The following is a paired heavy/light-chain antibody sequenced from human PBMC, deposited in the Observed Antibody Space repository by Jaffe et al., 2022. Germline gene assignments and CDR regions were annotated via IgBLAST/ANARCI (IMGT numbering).Heavy chain of an antibody. J-gene: IGHJ4*02. CDR1: GFTFSSYA. CDR2: ITNTGHDT. D-gene: IGHD6-13*01. CDR3: AKGSSSSRPYYFDY. Sequence: EVQLLESGGGLVQPGGSLRLSCAASGFTFSSYAMSWVRQAPGKGLEWISAITNTGHDTYHGDSVKGRFTISRDNSKNTLYLQMNSLRAEDTAVYYCAKGSSSSRPYYFDYWGQGTLVTVSS. V-gene: IGHV3-23*01.
Light chain of an antibody. CDR3: QPYGSSRT. J-gene: IGKJ1*01. CDR2: GAS. Sequence: EIVLTQSPGTLSLSPGERATLSCRASQSVSSSYLAWYQQKPGQAPRLLIYGASSRAAGIPDRFSGSGSGTDFTLTISRLEPEDFAVYYCQPYGSSRTFGQGTEVEIK. CDR1: QSVSSSY. V-gene: IGKV3-20*01.